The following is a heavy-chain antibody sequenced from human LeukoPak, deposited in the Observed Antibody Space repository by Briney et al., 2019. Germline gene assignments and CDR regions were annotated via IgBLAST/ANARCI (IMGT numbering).Heavy chain of an antibody. Sequence: PGGSLRLSCAASGFTFDDHGMSWVRQAPGKGLEWVSGINWNGGSTGYADSVKGRFTISRDNAKNSLYLQMNSLRAEDTALYYCARLAVPRGGGYYYYYMDVWGKGTTVTVSS. CDR3: ARLAVPRGGGYYYYYMDV. CDR2: INWNGGST. V-gene: IGHV3-20*04. D-gene: IGHD3-16*01. CDR1: GFTFDDHG. J-gene: IGHJ6*03.